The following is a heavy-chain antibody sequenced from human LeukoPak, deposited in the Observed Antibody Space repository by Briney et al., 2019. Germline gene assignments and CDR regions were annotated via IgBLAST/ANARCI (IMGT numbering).Heavy chain of an antibody. CDR3: TTDGYSGYDEAGY. CDR1: GFSFSNAW. CDR2: FKSKADGGTI. V-gene: IGHV3-15*01. Sequence: GGSLRLSCAASGFSFSNAWISWVRQAPGEGLQWVGRFKSKADGGTIDYAAPVRGRFTISRDDSKSTLYLQMNSLKTEDTAVYYCTTDGYSGYDEAGYWGQGTQVTVSS. J-gene: IGHJ4*02. D-gene: IGHD5-12*01.